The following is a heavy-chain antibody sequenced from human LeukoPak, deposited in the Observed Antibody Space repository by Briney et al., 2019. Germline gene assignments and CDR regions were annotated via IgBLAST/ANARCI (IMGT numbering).Heavy chain of an antibody. D-gene: IGHD4-17*01. CDR2: ISYDGSNK. V-gene: IGHV3-30-3*01. CDR1: GFTFSSYA. Sequence: GRSLRLSCAASGFTFSSYAMHWVRQAPGKGLEWVAVISYDGSNKYYADSVKGRFTISRDNSKNTLYLQMNSLRAEDTAVYYCAREDGDYHYGMDVWGQGTTVTVSS. CDR3: AREDGDYHYGMDV. J-gene: IGHJ6*02.